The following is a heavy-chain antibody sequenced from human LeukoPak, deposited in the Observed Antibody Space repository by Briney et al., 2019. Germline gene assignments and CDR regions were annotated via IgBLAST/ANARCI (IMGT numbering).Heavy chain of an antibody. CDR2: ISSSSSYI. CDR1: GFTFSSYS. CDR3: ARVDSIFGVVSWFDP. V-gene: IGHV3-21*01. Sequence: PGGSLRLSCAASGFTFSSYSMNWVRQAPEKGLEWVSSISSSSSYIYYADSVKGRFTISRDNAKNSLYLQMNSLRAEDTAVYYCARVDSIFGVVSWFDPWGQGTLVTVSS. J-gene: IGHJ5*02. D-gene: IGHD3-3*01.